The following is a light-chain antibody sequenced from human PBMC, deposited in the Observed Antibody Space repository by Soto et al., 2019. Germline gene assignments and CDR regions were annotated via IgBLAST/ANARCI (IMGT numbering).Light chain of an antibody. J-gene: IGKJ5*01. CDR2: AAS. CDR1: QGISSW. Sequence: DIQMTQSPSSVSASVGDRVTITCRASQGISSWLAWYQQKPGKAPTLLIYAASSLHTVVPSRFSSGASGTDFTLTTSSLPPEDFATSYCQQANSFAITFGQGRRLEIK. V-gene: IGKV1D-12*01. CDR3: QQANSFAIT.